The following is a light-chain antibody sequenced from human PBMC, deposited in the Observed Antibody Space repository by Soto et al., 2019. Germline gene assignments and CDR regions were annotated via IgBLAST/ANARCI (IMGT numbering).Light chain of an antibody. CDR1: SSDVGAYNY. V-gene: IGLV2-8*01. CDR2: EVT. CDR3: SSYAGNYNLL. J-gene: IGLJ2*01. Sequence: QSALTQPPSASGSPGQSVTIAGTGTSSDVGAYNYVSWYQQHPGKAPKLMIYEVTKRPSGVPDRFSGSKSGNTASLTVSGLQAEDDADYYCSSYAGNYNLLFGEGTKLTVI.